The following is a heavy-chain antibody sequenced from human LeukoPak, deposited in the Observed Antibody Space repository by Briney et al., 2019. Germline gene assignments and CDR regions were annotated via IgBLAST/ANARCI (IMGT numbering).Heavy chain of an antibody. CDR2: INHSGST. CDR3: ARDDSGTRLGPFDY. Sequence: SETLSLTWAVYGGSFSGYYWSWIRQPAGKGLEWIGEINHSGSTNYNPSLKSRVTISVDTSKNQFSLKLSSVTAADTAVYYCARDDSGTRLGPFDYWGQGTLVTVSS. D-gene: IGHD3-22*01. CDR1: GGSFSGYY. V-gene: IGHV4-34*01. J-gene: IGHJ4*02.